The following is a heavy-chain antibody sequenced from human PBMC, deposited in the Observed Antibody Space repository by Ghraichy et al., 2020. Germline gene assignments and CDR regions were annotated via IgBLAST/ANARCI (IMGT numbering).Heavy chain of an antibody. CDR1: GGSISSSSYY. J-gene: IGHJ4*02. Sequence: SETLSLTCTVSGGSISSSSYYWGWIRQPPGKGLEWIGSIYYSGSTYYNPSLKSRVTISVDTSKNQFSLKLSSVTAADTAVYYCASLTAMARYVTPAFYYFDYWGQGTLVTVSS. CDR3: ASLTAMARYVTPAFYYFDY. CDR2: IYYSGST. D-gene: IGHD5-18*01. V-gene: IGHV4-39*01.